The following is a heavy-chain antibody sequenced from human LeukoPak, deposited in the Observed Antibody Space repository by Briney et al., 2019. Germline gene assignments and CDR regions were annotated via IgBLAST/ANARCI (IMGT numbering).Heavy chain of an antibody. V-gene: IGHV3-48*01. Sequence: GGSLRLSCAASGFTFSSYSMNWVRQAPGKGLEWVSYISSSSSTIYYADSVKGRFTISRDNAKNSLYLQMNSLRAEDTAVYYCARDPSTYYYDSSGPPDYWGQGTLVTVSS. CDR1: GFTFSSYS. CDR3: ARDPSTYYYDSSGPPDY. D-gene: IGHD3-22*01. J-gene: IGHJ4*02. CDR2: ISSSSSTI.